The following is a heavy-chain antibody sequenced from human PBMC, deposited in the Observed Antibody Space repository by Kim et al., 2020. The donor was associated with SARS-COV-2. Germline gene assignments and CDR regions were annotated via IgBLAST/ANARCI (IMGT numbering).Heavy chain of an antibody. Sequence: GGSLRLSCAASGFTFSSYEMNWVRQAPGKGLEWVSYISSSGSTIYYADSVKGRFTISRDNVKNSLYLQMNSLRAEDTAVYYCARDQVGIAVAPNNHYYYYGMDVWGQGTTVTVSS. CDR1: GFTFSSYE. D-gene: IGHD6-19*01. CDR3: ARDQVGIAVAPNNHYYYYGMDV. J-gene: IGHJ6*02. CDR2: ISSSGSTI. V-gene: IGHV3-48*03.